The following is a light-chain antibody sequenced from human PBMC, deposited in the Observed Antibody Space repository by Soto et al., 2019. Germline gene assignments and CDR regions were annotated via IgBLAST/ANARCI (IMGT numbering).Light chain of an antibody. CDR2: GAS. J-gene: IGKJ1*01. CDR3: QHYNTWPWT. Sequence: EIVMTQSPATLSVSPGEGVTLSCRASQSVSSNLAWYQQKPGQAPRLLIFGASTRATGIPATFSGSGSGTEFTLTLNSLQSEDFAVYYWQHYNTWPWTFGQGTKVEIK. CDR1: QSVSSN. V-gene: IGKV3-15*01.